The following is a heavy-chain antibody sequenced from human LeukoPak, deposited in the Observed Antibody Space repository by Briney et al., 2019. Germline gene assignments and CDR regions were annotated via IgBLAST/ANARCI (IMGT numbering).Heavy chain of an antibody. Sequence: SETLSLTCTVSGGSISSYYWSWIRQPPGKGLEWIGYIYYSGSTNYNPSLKSRVTISVDTSKNQFSLKLSSVTAADTAVYYCARHGLYYYDSSGYYDYWGQGTLVNVSS. D-gene: IGHD3-22*01. CDR2: IYYSGST. CDR1: GGSISSYY. J-gene: IGHJ4*02. V-gene: IGHV4-59*08. CDR3: ARHGLYYYDSSGYYDY.